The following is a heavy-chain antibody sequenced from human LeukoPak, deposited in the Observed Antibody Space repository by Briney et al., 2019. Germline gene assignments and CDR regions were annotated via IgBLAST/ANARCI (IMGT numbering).Heavy chain of an antibody. CDR1: GYTFTTDY. D-gene: IGHD3-22*01. V-gene: IGHV5-51*01. Sequence: GESLKISCKVSGYTFTTDYIGWVRQMPGKGLEWMGVIYPDDSETNYSPSFQGQVSMSVDKSITTAYLQWSSLKASDTAIYYCARQAYGSHFDAFDIWGQGTMVTVSS. J-gene: IGHJ3*02. CDR3: ARQAYGSHFDAFDI. CDR2: IYPDDSET.